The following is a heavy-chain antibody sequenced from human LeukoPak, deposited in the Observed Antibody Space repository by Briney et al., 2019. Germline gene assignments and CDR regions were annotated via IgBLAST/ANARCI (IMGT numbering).Heavy chain of an antibody. J-gene: IGHJ4*02. CDR2: IYYSGST. CDR1: GGSISSYY. Sequence: SETLSLTCTVSGGSISSYYWSWIRQPPGKGLEWIGYIYYSGSTNYNPSLKSRVTISVDTSKNQFSLKLSSVTAADTAVYYCARERSMVRGYCFDYWGQGTLVTVSS. CDR3: ARERSMVRGYCFDY. V-gene: IGHV4-59*01. D-gene: IGHD3-10*01.